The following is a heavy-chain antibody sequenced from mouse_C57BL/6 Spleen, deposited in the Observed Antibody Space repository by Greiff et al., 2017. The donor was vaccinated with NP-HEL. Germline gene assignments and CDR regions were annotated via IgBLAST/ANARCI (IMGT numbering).Heavy chain of an antibody. J-gene: IGHJ3*01. V-gene: IGHV7-3*01. CDR2: IRNKANGYTT. CDR3: ARYHYYGSSSAWFAY. CDR1: GFTFTDYY. D-gene: IGHD1-1*01. Sequence: EVHLVESGGGLVQPGGSLSLSCAASGFTFTDYYMSWVRQPPGKALEWLGFIRNKANGYTTEYSASVKGRFTISRDNSQSILYLQMNALRAEDSATYYCARYHYYGSSSAWFAYWGQGTLVTVSA.